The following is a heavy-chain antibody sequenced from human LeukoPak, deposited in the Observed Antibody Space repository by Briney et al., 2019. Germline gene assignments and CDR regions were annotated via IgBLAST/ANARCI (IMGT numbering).Heavy chain of an antibody. J-gene: IGHJ4*02. V-gene: IGHV3-73*01. Sequence: GGSLRLSCVVSGFTFSGSAVHWVRQASGKGLEWVGRIRSKANNYATAYAASVKGRFTISRDDSKNTAYLQMNSLKTEDTAVYYCTGDNFDSSVKFDYWGQGTLVTVSS. CDR2: IRSKANNYAT. CDR1: GFTFSGSA. D-gene: IGHD3-22*01. CDR3: TGDNFDSSVKFDY.